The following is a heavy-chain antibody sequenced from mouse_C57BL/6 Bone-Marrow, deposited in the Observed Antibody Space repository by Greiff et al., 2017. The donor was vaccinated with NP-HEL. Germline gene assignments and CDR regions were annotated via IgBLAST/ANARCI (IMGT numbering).Heavy chain of an antibody. CDR2: IYPGSGNT. J-gene: IGHJ1*03. V-gene: IGHV1-66*01. CDR3: ARCRGWYFDV. CDR1: GYSFTSYY. Sequence: VQLQESGPELVKPGASVKISCKASGYSFTSYYIHWVKQRPGQGLEWIGWIYPGSGNTKYNEKFKGKATLTADTSSSNAYMQLSGLTSEDSAVYYCARCRGWYFDVWGTGTTVTVSS.